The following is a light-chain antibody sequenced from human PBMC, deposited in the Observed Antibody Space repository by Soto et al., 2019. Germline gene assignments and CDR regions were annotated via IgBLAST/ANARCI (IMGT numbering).Light chain of an antibody. CDR3: SSYTRSSTLVL. V-gene: IGLV2-14*01. J-gene: IGLJ2*01. Sequence: QSALTQPASVSGSPGQSITISCTGTSSDVGAYNYVSWYQQYPGKAPKLIIYEVSNRPSGVSNRFSGSKSGNTASLTISGLQAEDEADYYCSSYTRSSTLVLFGAGTKLTVL. CDR2: EVS. CDR1: SSDVGAYNY.